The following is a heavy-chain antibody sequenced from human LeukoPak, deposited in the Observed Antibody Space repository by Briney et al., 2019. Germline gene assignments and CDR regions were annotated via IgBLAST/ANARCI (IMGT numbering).Heavy chain of an antibody. Sequence: SETLSLTCTVSGGSMSSYYWSWIRQPPGEGLEWIGYINYSGSTTYNPSLRSRVTMSIQPSKNQFSLKLTSVTAADRAVYHCARGANYGDYGLDAFDVWGQGTMVTVSS. D-gene: IGHD4-17*01. CDR1: GGSMSSYY. CDR3: ARGANYGDYGLDAFDV. V-gene: IGHV4-59*01. J-gene: IGHJ3*01. CDR2: INYSGST.